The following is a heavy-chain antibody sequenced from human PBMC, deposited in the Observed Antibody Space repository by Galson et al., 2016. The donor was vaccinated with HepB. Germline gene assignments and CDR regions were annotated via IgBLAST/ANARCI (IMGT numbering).Heavy chain of an antibody. D-gene: IGHD3-3*01. V-gene: IGHV3-64*01. J-gene: IGHJ6*04. CDR2: VSSNGVST. CDR1: GFRFSGHV. Sequence: SLRLSCAASGFRFSGHVMHWVRQAPGRGLEHVESVSSNGVSTLYGNSVKGRFTISRDNSKSTLLLEMGSLRPEDTAVYYCAREMSPRDYWSSYIMLPLDVWGTGTTVTVSS. CDR3: AREMSPRDYWSSYIMLPLDV.